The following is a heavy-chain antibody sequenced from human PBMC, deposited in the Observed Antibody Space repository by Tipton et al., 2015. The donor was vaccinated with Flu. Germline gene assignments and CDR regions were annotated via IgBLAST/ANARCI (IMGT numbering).Heavy chain of an antibody. Sequence: TLSLTCTISGDSISSRYYWGWIRQPPGKGLEWIGYIYYSGRTNYNPSFKSRVTISVDMSKNQFSLKVTSLTAADTAVYYCARGSGYANTYLDSWGRGTLVTVSS. D-gene: IGHD5-12*01. CDR3: ARGSGYANTYLDS. CDR2: IYYSGRT. CDR1: GDSISSRYY. J-gene: IGHJ4*02. V-gene: IGHV4-61*05.